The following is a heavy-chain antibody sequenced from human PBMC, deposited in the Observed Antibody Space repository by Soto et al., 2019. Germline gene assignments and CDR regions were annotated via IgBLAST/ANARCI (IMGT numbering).Heavy chain of an antibody. J-gene: IGHJ4*02. CDR2: IIPIFGTA. CDR1: GGTFSSYA. V-gene: IGHV1-69*13. CDR3: AAGERIAARYFDY. D-gene: IGHD6-6*01. Sequence: GASVKVSCKASGGTFSSYAISWVRQAPGQGLEWMGGIIPIFGTANYAQKFQGRVTITADESTSTAYMELSSLRSEDTAVYYCAAGERIAARYFDYWGQGTLVTVSS.